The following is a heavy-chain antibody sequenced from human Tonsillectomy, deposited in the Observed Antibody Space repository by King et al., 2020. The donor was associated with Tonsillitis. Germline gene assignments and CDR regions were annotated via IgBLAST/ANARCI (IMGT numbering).Heavy chain of an antibody. CDR2: ISSSSSYI. J-gene: IGHJ3*02. V-gene: IGHV3-21*01. CDR3: ASHLSHDAFDI. CDR1: GFTFSSYS. Sequence: QLVQSGGGLVKPGGSLRLSCAASGFTFSSYSMNWVRQAPGKGLEWVSSISSSSSYIYYADSVKGRFTISRDNAKNSLYLQMNSLRAEDTAVYYCASHLSHDAFDIWGQGTMVTVSS.